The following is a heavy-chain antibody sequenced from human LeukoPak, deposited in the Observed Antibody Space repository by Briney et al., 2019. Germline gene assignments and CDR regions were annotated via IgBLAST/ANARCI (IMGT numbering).Heavy chain of an antibody. CDR2: MNPNSGNT. Sequence: GASVKVSCKASGYTFSSDDINWVRQATGQGLEWMGWMNPNSGNTGYVQKFQGRVTMTRNTPISTAYMELSSLRSDDTAVYYCARAKTKVVVATVYYYYGMDVWGQGTTVTVSS. J-gene: IGHJ6*02. V-gene: IGHV1-8*01. CDR3: ARAKTKVVVATVYYYYGMDV. D-gene: IGHD2-15*01. CDR1: GYTFSSDD.